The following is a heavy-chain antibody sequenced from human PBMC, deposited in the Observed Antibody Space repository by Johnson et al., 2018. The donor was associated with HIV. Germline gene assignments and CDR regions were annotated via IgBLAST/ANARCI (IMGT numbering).Heavy chain of an antibody. CDR1: GFTVSSNY. D-gene: IGHD3-22*01. J-gene: IGHJ3*02. Sequence: VQLVESGGGLIQPGGSLRLSCAASGFTVSSNYMSWVRQAPGKGLEWVSVIYSGGSTYYADSVKGRFTISRDNSKNTLYLQMNSLRAEDTAVYYCASKIVVLDGAFDIWGQGTMVTVSS. CDR2: IYSGGST. V-gene: IGHV3-53*01. CDR3: ASKIVVLDGAFDI.